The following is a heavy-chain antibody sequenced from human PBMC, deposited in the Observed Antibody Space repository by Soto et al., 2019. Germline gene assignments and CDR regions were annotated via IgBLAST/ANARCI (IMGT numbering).Heavy chain of an antibody. CDR1: GGTFSSYA. J-gene: IGHJ2*01. CDR2: IIPIFGTA. V-gene: IGHV1-69*06. D-gene: IGHD2-2*02. CDR3: ARGCSSTSCYTDWYFDL. Sequence: AVKVSCKASGGTFSSYAISWVRQAPGQGLEWMGGIIPIFGTANYAQKFQGRVTITADKSTSTAYMELSSLRSEDTAVYYCARGCSSTSCYTDWYFDLWGRGTLVTVSS.